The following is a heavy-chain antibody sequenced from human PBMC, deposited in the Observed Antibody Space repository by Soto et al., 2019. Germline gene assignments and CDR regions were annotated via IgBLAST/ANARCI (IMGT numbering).Heavy chain of an antibody. CDR3: ARAFTAMGLFDF. D-gene: IGHD5-18*01. J-gene: IGHJ4*02. Sequence: SETLSLTCAVSGGSISSRAYSWSWIRQPPGKGLEWIGYLYHGGATYSNPSLKNRVTISGDWSKNQFSLTLNSVTAADTAVYYCARAFTAMGLFDFWGPGTLVTVSS. V-gene: IGHV4-30-2*01. CDR1: GGSISSRAYS. CDR2: LYHGGAT.